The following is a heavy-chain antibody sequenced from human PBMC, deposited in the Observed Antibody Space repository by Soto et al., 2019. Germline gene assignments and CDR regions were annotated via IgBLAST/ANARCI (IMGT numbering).Heavy chain of an antibody. CDR1: GGSINNGGYY. D-gene: IGHD1-26*01. V-gene: IGHV4-31*03. CDR2: IIYSGRT. CDR3: ARRQGRRVGQGYDY. Sequence: QVQLQESGPGLVKPSQTLSLNCPVSGGSINNGGYYWTWIRQHPGKGLEWIGYIIYSGRTSCNPSLTSRVTITVDTATNQFSLLMSSMSAAATAVYYCARRQGRRVGQGYDYWGQGTLVTVSS. J-gene: IGHJ4*02.